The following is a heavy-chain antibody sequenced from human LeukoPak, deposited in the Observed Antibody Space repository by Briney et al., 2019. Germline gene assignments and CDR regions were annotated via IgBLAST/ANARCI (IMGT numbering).Heavy chain of an antibody. CDR3: AKVRYSYGYVRY. Sequence: GGSLRLSCAASVFTFSSYAMSWVRQAPGEGLEWVSAISGSGGSTYYADSVKGRFTISRDNSKNTLYLQMNSQRAEDTAVYYCAKVRYSYGYVRYWGQGTLVTVSS. CDR2: ISGSGGST. CDR1: VFTFSSYA. D-gene: IGHD5-18*01. J-gene: IGHJ4*02. V-gene: IGHV3-23*01.